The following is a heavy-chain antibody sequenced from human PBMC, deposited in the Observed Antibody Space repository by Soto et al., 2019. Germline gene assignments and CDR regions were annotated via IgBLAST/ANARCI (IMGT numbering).Heavy chain of an antibody. D-gene: IGHD2-15*01. V-gene: IGHV3-30*03. Sequence: QLVESGGRGAQPGSSLRLSCEASELTFSSYALHWFGQAPGRGLEWVALISFDGRKEYYADSVKGRFTVSRDNSRSMVYLQMDSLRPDDTAIYYCARPIPRWSYHYGMDVWGQGTTVTVSS. CDR2: ISFDGRKE. CDR3: ARPIPRWSYHYGMDV. CDR1: ELTFSSYA. J-gene: IGHJ6*02.